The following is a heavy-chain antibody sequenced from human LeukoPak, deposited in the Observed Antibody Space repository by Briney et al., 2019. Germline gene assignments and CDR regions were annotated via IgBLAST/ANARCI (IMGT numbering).Heavy chain of an antibody. D-gene: IGHD3-22*01. Sequence: PGGSLRLTCAASGFTFSSYSMNWVRQAPGKGLEWVSSISSSSSYIYYADSVKGRFTISRDNAKNSLYLQMNSLRAEDTALYYCARVGWYYYDSSGPNDYWGQGTLVTVSS. J-gene: IGHJ4*02. CDR2: ISSSSSYI. CDR3: ARVGWYYYDSSGPNDY. CDR1: GFTFSSYS. V-gene: IGHV3-21*01.